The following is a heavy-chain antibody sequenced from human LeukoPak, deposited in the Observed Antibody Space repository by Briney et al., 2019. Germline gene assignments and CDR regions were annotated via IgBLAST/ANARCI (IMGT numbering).Heavy chain of an antibody. V-gene: IGHV4-59*08. Sequence: SETLSLTCTVPGGSISGYYWSWIRQPPGKGLEWIGYIYYSGSTSYNPSLKSRVTISVDTSKNQFSLKLSSVTAADTAVYYCARHRIIAAIGAFDSWGQGTLVTVSS. D-gene: IGHD6-6*01. J-gene: IGHJ4*02. CDR2: IYYSGST. CDR1: GGSISGYY. CDR3: ARHRIIAAIGAFDS.